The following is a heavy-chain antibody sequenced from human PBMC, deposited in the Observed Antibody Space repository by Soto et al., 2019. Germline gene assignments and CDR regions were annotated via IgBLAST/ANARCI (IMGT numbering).Heavy chain of an antibody. J-gene: IGHJ4*02. V-gene: IGHV4-31*03. CDR1: VGSISSGGYY. D-gene: IGHD2-2*01. Sequence: SETLSLTCTVSVGSISSGGYYWSWIRQHPGKGLEWIGYIYYSGSTYYNPSLKSRVTISVDTSKNQFSLKLSSVTAADTAVYYCARGPLGYCSSTSCYSHYFDYWGQGTLVTVSS. CDR2: IYYSGST. CDR3: ARGPLGYCSSTSCYSHYFDY.